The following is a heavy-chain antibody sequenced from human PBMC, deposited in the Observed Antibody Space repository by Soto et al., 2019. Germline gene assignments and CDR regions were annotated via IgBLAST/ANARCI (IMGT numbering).Heavy chain of an antibody. CDR1: GGSISSSNW. CDR2: IYHSGST. V-gene: IGHV4-4*02. J-gene: IGHJ4*02. CDR3: ARGSYYYDSSGYYYVGDFDY. D-gene: IGHD3-22*01. Sequence: PSETLSLTCAVSGGSISSSNWWSWVGQPPGRGLEWIGEIYHSGSTNYNPSLKSRVTISVDKSKNQFSLKLSSVTAADTAVYYCARGSYYYDSSGYYYVGDFDYWGQGTLVTVSS.